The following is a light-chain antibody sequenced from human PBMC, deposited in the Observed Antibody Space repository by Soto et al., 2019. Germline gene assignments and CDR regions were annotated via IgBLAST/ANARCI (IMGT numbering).Light chain of an antibody. CDR2: AAS. V-gene: IGKV1-6*01. J-gene: IGKJ1*01. CDR3: LQDYNYPRT. CDR1: QGIRND. Sequence: AIQMTQSPSSLSASVGDTVTITCRASQGIRNDLSWYQQKPGQAPKLLIYAASSLQTGIPSRFSGSGGGTDFTLTITSLQPEDFATYYCLQDYNYPRTFGQGTKVEIK.